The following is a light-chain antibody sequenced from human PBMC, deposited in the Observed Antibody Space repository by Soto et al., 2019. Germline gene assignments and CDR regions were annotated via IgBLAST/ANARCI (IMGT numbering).Light chain of an antibody. V-gene: IGKV3-15*01. CDR2: GAS. CDR3: QQYNKWPPYT. J-gene: IGKJ2*01. Sequence: ELVMPQSPANLSVSPGERATLSCRASQSVSSNLAWYQQTPGQGPRLLIYGASTRATSIPARFSGSGSGTEFTLTINSLQSEDFAVYYCQQYNKWPPYTFGQGTKLEIK. CDR1: QSVSSN.